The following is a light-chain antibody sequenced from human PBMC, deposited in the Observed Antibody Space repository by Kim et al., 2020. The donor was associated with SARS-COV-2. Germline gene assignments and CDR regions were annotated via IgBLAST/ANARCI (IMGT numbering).Light chain of an antibody. CDR3: SSYTSSSTLVV. V-gene: IGLV2-14*03. CDR2: DVS. Sequence: QSITISCTGTSSDVGGYNYVSWYQQHPGKAPKLMIYDVSNRPSGVSNRFSGSKSGNTDSLTISGLQAEDEADYYCSSYTSSSTLVVFGGGTQLTVL. J-gene: IGLJ2*01. CDR1: SSDVGGYNY.